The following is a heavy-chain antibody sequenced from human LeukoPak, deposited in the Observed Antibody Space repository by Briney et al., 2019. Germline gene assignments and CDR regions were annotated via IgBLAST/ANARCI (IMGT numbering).Heavy chain of an antibody. CDR1: GFTFKTHA. CDR2: IKEDGSAK. Sequence: GGSLRLSCAASGFTFKTHAMSWVRQAPGKGLEWVANIKEDGSAKYYVDSVKGRFTISRDNAKNSLYLQMNSLRAEDTAVYYCARGGTQSPTDWGPGTLVTVSS. CDR3: ARGGTQSPTD. V-gene: IGHV3-7*01. J-gene: IGHJ4*02.